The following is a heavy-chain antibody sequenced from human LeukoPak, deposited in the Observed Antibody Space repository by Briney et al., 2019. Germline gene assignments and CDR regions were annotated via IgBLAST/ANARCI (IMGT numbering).Heavy chain of an antibody. V-gene: IGHV3-21*01. Sequence: PGGSLRLSCAASGFTFSTYSMNWVRQSPGKGLGWVSSISSSGSYIYYADSVKGRFTISRDNAKNSLYLQMNSLRAEDTAVYYCARDLGSNYGLADYWGQGTLVTVSS. J-gene: IGHJ4*02. CDR1: GFTFSTYS. CDR2: ISSSGSYI. D-gene: IGHD4-11*01. CDR3: ARDLGSNYGLADY.